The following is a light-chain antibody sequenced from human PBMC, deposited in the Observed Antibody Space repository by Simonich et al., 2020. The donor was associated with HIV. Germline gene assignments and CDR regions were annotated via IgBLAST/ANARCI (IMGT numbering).Light chain of an antibody. CDR2: KAS. CDR3: QQYNSYWT. V-gene: IGKV1-5*03. Sequence: DIQMTQSPSSLSASVGDRVTITCRASQGISNSLAWYQQKPGKAPTLLIYKASSLESGGPSRFSGSGSGTKFTLTISSLQPDDFATYYCQQYNSYWTFGQGTKVEIK. CDR1: QGISNS. J-gene: IGKJ1*01.